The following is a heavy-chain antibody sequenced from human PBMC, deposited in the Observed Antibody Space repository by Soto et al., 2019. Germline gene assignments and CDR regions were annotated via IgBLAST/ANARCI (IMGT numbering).Heavy chain of an antibody. J-gene: IGHJ6*02. Sequence: SLRLSCAASGFTFSAYTLAWARQAPGKGLEWVASIRSPVHGATPDYAASERDRFIISRDDSKRVAYLQLNSLRPEDTGLFYGVYLRALLTHRYYYHGFDVWGQGTPVTVSS. CDR2: IRSPVHGATP. D-gene: IGHD3-22*01. CDR3: VYLRALLTHRYYYHGFDV. CDR1: GFTFSAYT. V-gene: IGHV3-49*04.